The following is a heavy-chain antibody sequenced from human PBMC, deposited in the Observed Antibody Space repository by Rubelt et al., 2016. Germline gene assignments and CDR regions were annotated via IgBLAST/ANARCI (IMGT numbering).Heavy chain of an antibody. D-gene: IGHD6-13*01. J-gene: IGHJ6*02. V-gene: IGHV5-51*01. CDR2: IYPGDSDT. Sequence: IYPGDSDTRYSPSFQGQVTISADKSISTAYLQWSSLKASDTAMYYCARREYSSSPPDYYYYYGMDVWGQGTTVTVSS. CDR3: ARREYSSSPPDYYYYYGMDV.